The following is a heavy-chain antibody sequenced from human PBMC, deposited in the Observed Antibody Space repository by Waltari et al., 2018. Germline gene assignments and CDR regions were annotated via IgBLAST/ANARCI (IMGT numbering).Heavy chain of an antibody. J-gene: IGHJ4*02. CDR2: ISGSGGST. CDR3: AKDQYYYDSSGSYVPYFDY. CDR1: GFTFSSYA. D-gene: IGHD3-22*01. V-gene: IGHV3-23*04. Sequence: EVQLVESGGGLVQPGGSLRLSCAASGFTFSSYAMSWVRQAPGKGREWVSAISGSGGSTYYADSVKGRFTISRDNSKNTLYLQMNSLRAEDTAVYYCAKDQYYYDSSGSYVPYFDYWGQGTLVTVSS.